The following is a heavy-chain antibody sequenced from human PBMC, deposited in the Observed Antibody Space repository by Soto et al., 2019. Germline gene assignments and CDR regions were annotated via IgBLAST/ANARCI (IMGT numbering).Heavy chain of an antibody. D-gene: IGHD3-22*01. CDR2: IIPIFGTA. Sequence: ASVKVSCKASGYNFTSYGMSWVRQAPGQGLEWMGGIIPIFGTANYAQKLQGRVTITADESTSTAYMELSSLRSEDSAVYYCARVNPPYYGWFDPWGQGTLVTVSS. CDR1: GYNFTSYG. J-gene: IGHJ5*02. V-gene: IGHV1-69*13. CDR3: ARVNPPYYGWFDP.